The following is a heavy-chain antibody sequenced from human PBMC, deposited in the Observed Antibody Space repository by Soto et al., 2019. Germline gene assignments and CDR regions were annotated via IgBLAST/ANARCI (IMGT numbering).Heavy chain of an antibody. CDR2: IYYSGST. CDR3: ASSRRARWFGELLNYFDY. J-gene: IGHJ4*02. V-gene: IGHV4-59*01. Sequence: PSETLSLTCTVSGGSISSYYWSWIRQPPGKGLEWIGYIYYSGSTNYNPSLKSRVTISVDTSKNQFSLKLSSVTAADTAVYYCASSRRARWFGELLNYFDYWGQGTLVT. CDR1: GGSISSYY. D-gene: IGHD3-10*01.